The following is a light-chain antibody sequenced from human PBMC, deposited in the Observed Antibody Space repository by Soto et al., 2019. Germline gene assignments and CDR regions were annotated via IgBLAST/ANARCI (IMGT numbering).Light chain of an antibody. V-gene: IGKV3-20*01. CDR3: QQYDKSPLT. CDR1: QSVSNSH. J-gene: IGKJ5*01. Sequence: EIVLTQSPGTLSLSPGERATLSCRASQSVSNSHLAWHQQKPGQATRLLIFGVSSRAAGIPDRFSGSGSGTDFTLTISRLEPEDYAVYYCQQYDKSPLTFGGGTRLEIK. CDR2: GVS.